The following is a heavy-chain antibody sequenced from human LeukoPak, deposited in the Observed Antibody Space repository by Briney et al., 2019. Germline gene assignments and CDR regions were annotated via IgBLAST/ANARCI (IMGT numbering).Heavy chain of an antibody. D-gene: IGHD3-3*01. Sequence: SETLSLTCTVSGGSISSSSYYWGWIRQPPGKGLEWIGSIYYSGSTYYNPSLKSRVTISVDTSKNQFSLKLSSVTAADTAVYYCARHNAEDFWSGGRYYYGMDVWGQGTTVTVSS. V-gene: IGHV4-39*01. J-gene: IGHJ6*02. CDR2: IYYSGST. CDR3: ARHNAEDFWSGGRYYYGMDV. CDR1: GGSISSSSYY.